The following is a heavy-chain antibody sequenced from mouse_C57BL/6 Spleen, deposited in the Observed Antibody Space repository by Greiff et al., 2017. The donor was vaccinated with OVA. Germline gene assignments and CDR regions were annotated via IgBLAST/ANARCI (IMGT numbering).Heavy chain of an antibody. CDR1: GFTFSSYA. D-gene: IGHD1-1*01. Sequence: DVQLVESGGGLVKPGGSLKLSCAASGFTFSSYAMSWVRQTPEQRLEWVATISDGGSYTYYPANVKGRFTISGDNAKNNLYLQMSHLKSEDTAMYYCARRVTTVVHPFAYWGQGTLVTVSA. CDR3: ARRVTTVVHPFAY. J-gene: IGHJ3*01. V-gene: IGHV5-4*01. CDR2: ISDGGSYT.